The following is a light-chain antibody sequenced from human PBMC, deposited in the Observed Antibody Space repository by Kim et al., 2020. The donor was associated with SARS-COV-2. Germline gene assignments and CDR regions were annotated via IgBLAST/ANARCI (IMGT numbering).Light chain of an antibody. CDR2: EAS. J-gene: IGKJ2*01. CDR1: QSVSSY. V-gene: IGKV3-11*01. Sequence: SLSAGERAPPSCSARQSVSSYVAWYQQKRGQATRLLNYEASNRATSIPARCSGRGSGTDFTLTISSLEPEDFAVYYRQQSSNWPYTFGQGTKLEI. CDR3: QQSSNWPYT.